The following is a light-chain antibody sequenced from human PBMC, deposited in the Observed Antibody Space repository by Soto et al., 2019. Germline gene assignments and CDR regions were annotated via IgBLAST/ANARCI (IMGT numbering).Light chain of an antibody. CDR3: QQAGNRPPRT. J-gene: IGKJ1*01. CDR1: QSVSTW. CDR2: DAS. V-gene: IGKV1-5*01. Sequence: GDTVTITCLASQSVSTWLAWYQQTPGKAPKLLMYDASTLESGAPARFSGSGSGTEFTLTISSLEPEDFAVYYCQQAGNRPPRTFGQGTKVHI.